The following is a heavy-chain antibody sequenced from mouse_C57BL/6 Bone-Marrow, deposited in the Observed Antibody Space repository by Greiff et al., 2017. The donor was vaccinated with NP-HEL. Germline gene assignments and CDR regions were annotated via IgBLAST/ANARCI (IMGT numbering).Heavy chain of an antibody. CDR2: ISDGGSYT. V-gene: IGHV5-4*01. D-gene: IGHD2-1*01. CDR3: ARDRGNDYAMDY. J-gene: IGHJ4*01. Sequence: EVKLVESGGGLVKPGGSLKLSCAASGFTFSSYAMSWVRQTPEKRLEWVATISDGGSYTYYPDNVKGRFTISRDNAKNNLYLQMSHLKSEDTAMYYSARDRGNDYAMDYWGQGTSVTVSS. CDR1: GFTFSSYA.